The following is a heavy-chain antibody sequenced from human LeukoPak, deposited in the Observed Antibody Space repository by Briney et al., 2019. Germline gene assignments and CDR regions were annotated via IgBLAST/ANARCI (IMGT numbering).Heavy chain of an antibody. CDR2: IYYSGST. D-gene: IGHD1-14*01. Sequence: SQTLSLTCTVSGDSISSGGYYWSWIRQHPGKGLAWIGYIYYSGSTYYNPSLESRVTISVDTSKNHFSLKLSSMTAADTAIYYCARDLRNVNSGLFGYWGQGTLVTVSS. J-gene: IGHJ4*02. CDR1: GDSISSGGYY. CDR3: ARDLRNVNSGLFGY. V-gene: IGHV4-31*03.